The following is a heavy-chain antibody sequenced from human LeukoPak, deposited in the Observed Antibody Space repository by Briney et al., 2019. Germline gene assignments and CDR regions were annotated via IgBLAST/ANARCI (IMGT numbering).Heavy chain of an antibody. CDR1: GFTFSSYG. CDR2: ISYDGSNK. D-gene: IGHD6-13*01. V-gene: IGHV3-30*18. J-gene: IGHJ4*02. CDR3: AKGSRAAGRGGGDYFDY. Sequence: PGRSLRLSCAASGFTFSSYGMHWVRQAPGKGLEWVAVISYDGSNKYYADSVKGRFTISRDNSKNTLYLQMNSLRAEDTAVYYCAKGSRAAGRGGGDYFDYWGQGTLVTVSS.